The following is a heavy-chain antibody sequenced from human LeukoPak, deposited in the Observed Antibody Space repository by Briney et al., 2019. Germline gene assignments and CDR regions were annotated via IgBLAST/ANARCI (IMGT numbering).Heavy chain of an antibody. CDR2: IYYSGST. CDR1: GGSISSYY. J-gene: IGHJ6*03. CDR3: AREDYYYYMDV. Sequence: SETLSLTCTVSGGSISSYYWSWIRQPPGKGLEWIGYIYYSGSTNYNPSLKSRVTISVDTSKNQFSLKLSSVTAADTAVYYCAREDYYYYMDVWGKGTTVTISS. V-gene: IGHV4-59*12.